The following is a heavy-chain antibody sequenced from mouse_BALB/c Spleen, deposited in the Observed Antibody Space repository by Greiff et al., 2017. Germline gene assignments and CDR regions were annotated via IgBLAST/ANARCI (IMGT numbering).Heavy chain of an antibody. D-gene: IGHD3-1*01. V-gene: IGHV1S81*02. CDR1: GYTFTSYW. CDR3: ARVGSSGYLDY. CDR2: INPSNGRT. J-gene: IGHJ4*01. Sequence: QVQLQQPGAELVKPGASVKLSCKASGYTFTSYWMHWVKQRPGQGLEWIGEINPSNGRTNYNEKFKSKATLTVDKSASTAYMQLSSLTSEDSAVYYCARVGSSGYLDYWGQGTSVTVSS.